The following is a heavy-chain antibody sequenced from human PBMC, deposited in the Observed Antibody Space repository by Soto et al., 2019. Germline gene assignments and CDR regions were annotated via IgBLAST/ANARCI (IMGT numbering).Heavy chain of an antibody. CDR1: GFTFRSFW. Sequence: VQLVESGGGLVQPGGSLRLSCTASGFTFRSFWMQWVRQAPGKGLEWVARIDGDDGDETATNYADSVQGRFLISRDNAKNTLHLQMSSLRAEDTAVYYCVRDSHGDYWGQGTLVTVSP. CDR2: IDGDDGDETAT. CDR3: VRDSHGDY. V-gene: IGHV3-74*01. J-gene: IGHJ4*02.